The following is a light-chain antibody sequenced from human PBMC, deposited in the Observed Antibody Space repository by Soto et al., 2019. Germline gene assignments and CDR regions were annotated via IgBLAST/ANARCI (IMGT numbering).Light chain of an antibody. Sequence: QSALTQPASVSGSPGQSITISCTGTSSDVGGYNYVSWYQQHPGKAPKLMIYDVSNRPSGVSNRFSGSKSGDTASLTISGLQTEDEGDYYCSSYTSTNTWVFGGGTQLTVL. CDR3: SSYTSTNTWV. V-gene: IGLV2-14*01. J-gene: IGLJ3*02. CDR2: DVS. CDR1: SSDVGGYNY.